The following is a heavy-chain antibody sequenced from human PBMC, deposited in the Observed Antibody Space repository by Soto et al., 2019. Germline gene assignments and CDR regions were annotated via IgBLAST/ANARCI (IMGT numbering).Heavy chain of an antibody. Sequence: QVQLVQSGAEVKKPGASVKVSCKASGYTFTSYGISWVRQAPGQGLEWMGWISAYNGNTNYAQKLQGRVTMTTATYTSKAYMELRSLRSDDTAVYYCAREIKVRDYDFWSGHIYYYYGMDVWGQGTTVPVSS. CDR2: ISAYNGNT. CDR3: AREIKVRDYDFWSGHIYYYYGMDV. CDR1: GYTFTSYG. D-gene: IGHD3-3*01. J-gene: IGHJ6*02. V-gene: IGHV1-18*04.